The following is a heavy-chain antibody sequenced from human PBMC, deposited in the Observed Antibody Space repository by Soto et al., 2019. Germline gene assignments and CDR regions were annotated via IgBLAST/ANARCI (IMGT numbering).Heavy chain of an antibody. D-gene: IGHD3-9*01. Sequence: QVQLVQSGAEVKKPGSSVKVSCKASGGTFSSYAISWVRQAPGQGLEWMGGIIPIFGTANYAQKFQGRVTITADESTSTAYMELSSLRSDDTALYYCARDSYYDILTGYSRNAFDIWGQGTMVTVSS. CDR1: GGTFSSYA. V-gene: IGHV1-69*01. J-gene: IGHJ3*02. CDR2: IIPIFGTA. CDR3: ARDSYYDILTGYSRNAFDI.